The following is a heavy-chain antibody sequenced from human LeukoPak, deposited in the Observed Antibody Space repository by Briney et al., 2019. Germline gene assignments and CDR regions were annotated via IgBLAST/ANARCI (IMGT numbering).Heavy chain of an antibody. D-gene: IGHD1-7*01. J-gene: IGHJ5*02. CDR1: GGSFSGYY. V-gene: IGHV4-34*01. CDR2: INHSGST. Sequence: SETLSLTCAVYGGSFSGYYCSWIRQPPGKGLEWIGEINHSGSTNYNPSLKSRVTISVDTSKNQFSLKLSPVTAADTAVYYCAREGITGTYGRSYNWFDPWGQGTLVTVSS. CDR3: AREGITGTYGRSYNWFDP.